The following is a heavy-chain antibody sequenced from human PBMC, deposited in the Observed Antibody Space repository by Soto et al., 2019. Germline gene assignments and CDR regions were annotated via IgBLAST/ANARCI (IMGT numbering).Heavy chain of an antibody. Sequence: ASVNVSCKASGYTLSRYGISWVRQAPGQGLEWMGWISAYNGNTNYAQKLQGRVTMTTDTSTSTAYMELRSLRSDDTAVYYCASGRDSSSWYGAFDIWGQGTMVTVSS. CDR1: GYTLSRYG. D-gene: IGHD6-13*01. V-gene: IGHV1-18*01. CDR3: ASGRDSSSWYGAFDI. CDR2: ISAYNGNT. J-gene: IGHJ3*02.